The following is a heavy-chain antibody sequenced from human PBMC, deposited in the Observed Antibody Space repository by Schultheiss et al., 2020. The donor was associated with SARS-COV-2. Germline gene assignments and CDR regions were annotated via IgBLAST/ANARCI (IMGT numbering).Heavy chain of an antibody. CDR3: ARHVIDLWPIDH. D-gene: IGHD3-10*01. Sequence: SQTLSLTCTVSGGSINSGGYYWSWIRQHPGKGLEWIGYIYYSGRTYYNPSLKSRVTISVDTSKNQFSLRLSSVTAADTTVYYCARHVIDLWPIDHWGQGTLVTVSS. J-gene: IGHJ4*02. CDR2: IYYSGRT. V-gene: IGHV4-39*01. CDR1: GGSINSGGYY.